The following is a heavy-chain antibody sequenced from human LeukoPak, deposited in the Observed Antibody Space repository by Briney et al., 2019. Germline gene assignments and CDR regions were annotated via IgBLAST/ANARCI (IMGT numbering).Heavy chain of an antibody. V-gene: IGHV4-4*09. CDR3: ARLVGGGIAAA. CDR1: GGSISSYY. D-gene: IGHD6-13*01. CDR2: IYTSGST. J-gene: IGHJ5*02. Sequence: PSETLSLTCTVSGGSISSYYWSWIRQPPGKGLEWNGYIYTSGSTNYNPSLKSRVTISVDTSKNQFSLKLSSVTAADTAVYYCARLVGGGIAAAWGQGTLVTFSS.